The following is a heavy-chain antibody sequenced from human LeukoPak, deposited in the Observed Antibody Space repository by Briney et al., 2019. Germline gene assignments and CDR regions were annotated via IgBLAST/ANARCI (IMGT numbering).Heavy chain of an antibody. D-gene: IGHD6-19*01. CDR3: AREGTDSSGWYAQGYFDY. CDR1: GGSISSYY. J-gene: IGHJ4*02. CDR2: IYYSGST. V-gene: IGHV4-59*01. Sequence: PSETLSLTCTVSGGSISSYYWSWIRQPPGKGLEWIGYIYYSGSTNYNPSLKSRVTISVDTFKNQFSLKLGSVTAADTAVYYCAREGTDSSGWYAQGYFDYWGQGTLVTVSS.